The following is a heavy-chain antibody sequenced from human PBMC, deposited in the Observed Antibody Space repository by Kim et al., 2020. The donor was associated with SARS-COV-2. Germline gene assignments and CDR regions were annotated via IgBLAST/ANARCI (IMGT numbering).Heavy chain of an antibody. CDR1: GFTFSSYA. CDR2: IWYDGTNK. CDR3: AKDGRGCDVLDY. J-gene: IGHJ4*02. Sequence: GGSLRLSCAASGFTFSSYAMHWVRQAPGKGLEWVAVIWYDGTNKYYADSVKGRFTISRDNSKNTLYLQMNSLRAEDTAVYYCAKDGRGCDVLDYWGQGTLVTVSS. V-gene: IGHV3-33*06. D-gene: IGHD1-26*01.